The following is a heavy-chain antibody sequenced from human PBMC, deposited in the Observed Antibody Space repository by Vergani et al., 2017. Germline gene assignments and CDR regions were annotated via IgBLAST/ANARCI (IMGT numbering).Heavy chain of an antibody. V-gene: IGHV3-48*04. J-gene: IGHJ4*02. D-gene: IGHD6-19*01. CDR3: AKEGIAVAGGADY. CDR1: GFIVSSNY. Sequence: EVQLVESGGGLIQPGESLRLSCAGSGFIVSSNYMNWVRQAPGKGLEWVSYISGSGDTIFYADSVKGRFTISRDNAKNSIYLQMNSLRAEDTAVYYCAKEGIAVAGGADYWGQGTLVTVSS. CDR2: ISGSGDTI.